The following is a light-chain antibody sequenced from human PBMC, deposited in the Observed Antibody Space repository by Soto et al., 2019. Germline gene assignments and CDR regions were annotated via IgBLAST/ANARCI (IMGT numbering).Light chain of an antibody. CDR2: STN. Sequence: QTVVTQEPSFSVSPGGTVTLTCGLSSGSVSTSYYPSWYQQTPGQAPRTLIYSTNTRSSGVPDRFSGSILGNKAALTITGAQADDESDYYCVLYMGSGLSVFGGGTQMT. J-gene: IGLJ2*01. CDR1: SGSVSTSYY. CDR3: VLYMGSGLSV. V-gene: IGLV8-61*01.